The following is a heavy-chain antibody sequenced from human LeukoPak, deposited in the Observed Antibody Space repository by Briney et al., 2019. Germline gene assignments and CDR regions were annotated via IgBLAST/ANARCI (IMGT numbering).Heavy chain of an antibody. CDR1: GFTFSSYS. J-gene: IGHJ5*02. Sequence: PGGSLRLSCAASGFTFSSYSMNWVRQAPGKGLEWVSSVSSSSYIYYADSVKGRFTISRDNAKNSLYLQMNSLRAEDTAVYYCARDRYGSVAWFDPWGQGTLVTVSS. D-gene: IGHD3-10*01. CDR2: VSSSSYI. V-gene: IGHV3-21*01. CDR3: ARDRYGSVAWFDP.